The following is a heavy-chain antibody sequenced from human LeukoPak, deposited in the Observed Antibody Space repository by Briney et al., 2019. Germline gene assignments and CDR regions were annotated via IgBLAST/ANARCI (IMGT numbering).Heavy chain of an antibody. J-gene: IGHJ4*02. CDR3: TRGSAYSTAAAY. CDR2: INHSGST. CDR1: GGSFSGYY. Sequence: SETLSLTCAVYGGSFSGYYWSWIRQPPGKRLEWIGEINHSGSTNYNPSLKSRVTISVDTSKSQFSLRLSSVTAADTAVYYCTRGSAYSTAAAYWGQGSLVTVSS. D-gene: IGHD6-13*01. V-gene: IGHV4-34*01.